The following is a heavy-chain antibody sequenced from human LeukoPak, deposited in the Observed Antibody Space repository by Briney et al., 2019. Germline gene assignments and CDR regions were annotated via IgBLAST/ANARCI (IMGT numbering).Heavy chain of an antibody. V-gene: IGHV4-39*01. D-gene: IGHD3-9*01. J-gene: IGHJ4*02. CDR3: ARQQYYDILTGPLDY. Sequence: SETLSLTCTVSGGTISSYYWGWIRQPPGKGLEWIGSIYYSGSTYYNPSLKSRVTISVDTSKNQFSLKLSSVTAADTAVYYCARQQYYDILTGPLDYWGQGTLVTVSS. CDR2: IYYSGST. CDR1: GGTISSYY.